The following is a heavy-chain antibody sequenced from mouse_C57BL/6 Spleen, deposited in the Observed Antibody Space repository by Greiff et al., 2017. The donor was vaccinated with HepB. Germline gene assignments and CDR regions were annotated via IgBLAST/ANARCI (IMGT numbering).Heavy chain of an antibody. CDR1: GYTFTDYY. J-gene: IGHJ1*03. CDR2: IYPGSGNT. D-gene: IGHD1-1*01. CDR3: ARDKDYYGSSYEWYFDV. Sequence: VQLQQSGAELVRPGASVKLSCKASGYTFTDYYINWVKQRPGQGLEWIARIYPGSGNTYYNEKFKGKATLTAEKSSSTAYMQLSSLTSEDSAVYFCARDKDYYGSSYEWYFDVWGTGTTVTVSS. V-gene: IGHV1-76*01.